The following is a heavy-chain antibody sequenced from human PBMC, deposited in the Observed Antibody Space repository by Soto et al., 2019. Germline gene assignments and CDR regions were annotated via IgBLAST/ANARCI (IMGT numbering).Heavy chain of an antibody. Sequence: EVQLVESGGGLVQPGGSLRLSCAASGFTFSSYWMSWVRQAPGKGLEWVANIKQDGSEKYYVDSVKGRFTISRDNAKNSLYRQKNSPSAAHTALYYCGRENYHILAGYDHYYYYYMDVWGKGTTVTVSS. CDR2: IKQDGSEK. D-gene: IGHD3-9*01. CDR1: GFTFSSYW. V-gene: IGHV3-7*01. CDR3: GRENYHILAGYDHYYYYYMDV. J-gene: IGHJ6*03.